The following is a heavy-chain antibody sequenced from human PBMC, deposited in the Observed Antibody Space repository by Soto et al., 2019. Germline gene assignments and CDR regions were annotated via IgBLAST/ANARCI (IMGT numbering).Heavy chain of an antibody. D-gene: IGHD2-8*01. Sequence: GSLRLSCAASGFTFSTYALSWVRQAPVKGLEWVSAISGSGGSTYYADSVKGRFTLSRDNSKNTLYLQMNSLRADDTALYYCAKYIRTNGSNSLDYWDQGALVTVSS. CDR3: AKYIRTNGSNSLDY. V-gene: IGHV3-23*01. CDR1: GFTFSTYA. CDR2: ISGSGGST. J-gene: IGHJ4*02.